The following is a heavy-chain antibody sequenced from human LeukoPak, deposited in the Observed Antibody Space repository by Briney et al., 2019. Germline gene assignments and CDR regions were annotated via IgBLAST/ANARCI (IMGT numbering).Heavy chain of an antibody. CDR1: GFTFSTYW. V-gene: IGHV3-74*01. Sequence: PGGSLRLSCAASGFTFSTYWMHWVRQAPGKGLVWVSRINSDGSSTSYADSVKGRFTISRDNAKNTLYLQVNSLRAEVTAVYYCARSGSFNWFDPWGQGTLVTVSS. D-gene: IGHD1-26*01. J-gene: IGHJ5*02. CDR2: INSDGSST. CDR3: ARSGSFNWFDP.